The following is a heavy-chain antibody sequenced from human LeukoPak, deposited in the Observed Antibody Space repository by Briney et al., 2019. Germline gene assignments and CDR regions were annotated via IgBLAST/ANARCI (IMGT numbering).Heavy chain of an antibody. CDR3: ARSRGAGPGAYFDY. CDR1: GFTFSSYE. Sequence: GGSLRLSCAASGFTFSSYEMNWVRQAPGKGLEWVSYISSSGGTIYYADSVKGRFTISRDNAKNSLYLQMNSLRAEDTAVYYCARSRGAGPGAYFDYWGQGTLITVSS. CDR2: ISSSGGTI. V-gene: IGHV3-48*03. D-gene: IGHD6-19*01. J-gene: IGHJ4*02.